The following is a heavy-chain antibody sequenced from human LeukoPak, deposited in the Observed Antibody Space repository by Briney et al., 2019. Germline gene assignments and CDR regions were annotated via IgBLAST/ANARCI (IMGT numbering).Heavy chain of an antibody. CDR2: IYYTGNT. V-gene: IGHV4-39*07. Sequence: SETLSLTCSVSGDSIIGYYWGWIRQPPGKGLEWIGNIYYTGNTYYNSSLKSRVTISLDTSKNQFSLKVISMTAADTAVYYCAKSNGYGLVDIWGQGTMVTVSS. D-gene: IGHD3-10*01. CDR1: GDSIIGYY. CDR3: AKSNGYGLVDI. J-gene: IGHJ3*02.